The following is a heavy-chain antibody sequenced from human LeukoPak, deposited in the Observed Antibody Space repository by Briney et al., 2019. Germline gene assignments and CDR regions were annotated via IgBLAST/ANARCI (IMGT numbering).Heavy chain of an antibody. CDR1: GYSFTSYW. CDR3: ARANQRGYSYGYDWFDP. Sequence: GESLKISCKGSGYSFTSYWISWGRQMPGKGLEWMGRIDPSDSYTNYSPSFQGHVTISADKSISTAYLQWSSLKASDTAMYYCARANQRGYSYGYDWFDPWGQGTLVTVSS. D-gene: IGHD5-18*01. CDR2: IDPSDSYT. J-gene: IGHJ5*02. V-gene: IGHV5-10-1*01.